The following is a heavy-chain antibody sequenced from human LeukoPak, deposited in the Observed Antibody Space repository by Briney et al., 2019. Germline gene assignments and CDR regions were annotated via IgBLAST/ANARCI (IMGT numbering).Heavy chain of an antibody. D-gene: IGHD3-9*01. J-gene: IGHJ6*03. CDR1: GFTFSSYG. Sequence: PGGSLRLSCAASGFTFSSYGMHWVRQAPGKGLEWVAFIRYDGSNKYYADSVKGRFTISRDNAKNSIYLQMNSLRVEDTAVYYCARHNPKPWFDWGIYYYYYYMDVWGKGTTVTVSS. V-gene: IGHV3-30*02. CDR2: IRYDGSNK. CDR3: ARHNPKPWFDWGIYYYYYYMDV.